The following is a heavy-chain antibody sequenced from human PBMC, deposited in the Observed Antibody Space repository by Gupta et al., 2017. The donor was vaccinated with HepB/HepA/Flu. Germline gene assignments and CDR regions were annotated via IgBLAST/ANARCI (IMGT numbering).Heavy chain of an antibody. Sequence: EVQLLESGGGLVQPGGSLRLSCEASGFIFSNYAMGWVRQAQGKGLEWVSHMFGDAYTTCYADSVKGRFTISRDNSKSTLYLQMNSLRAEDTAVYYCAKGYSSLNGGSYDIWGQGTMVTVSS. D-gene: IGHD3-22*01. J-gene: IGHJ3*02. CDR1: GFIFSNYA. V-gene: IGHV3-23*01. CDR3: AKGYSSLNGGSYDI. CDR2: MFGDAYTT.